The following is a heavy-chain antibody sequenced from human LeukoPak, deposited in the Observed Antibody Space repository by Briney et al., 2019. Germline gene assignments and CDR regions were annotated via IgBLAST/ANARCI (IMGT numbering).Heavy chain of an antibody. Sequence: GGSLRLSCAASGFTFNTYAMHWVRQPPGKGLEWVASIRYDGSNKYYADSVKGRFTISRDNSKNTLYLQMNSLRAEDTAVYYCAKDRTRELTAFDYWGQGTLVTVSS. CDR1: GFTFNTYA. CDR2: IRYDGSNK. J-gene: IGHJ4*02. D-gene: IGHD1-7*01. CDR3: AKDRTRELTAFDY. V-gene: IGHV3-30*02.